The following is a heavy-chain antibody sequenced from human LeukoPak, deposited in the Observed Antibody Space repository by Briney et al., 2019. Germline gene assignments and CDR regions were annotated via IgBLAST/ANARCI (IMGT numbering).Heavy chain of an antibody. J-gene: IGHJ4*02. D-gene: IGHD6-19*01. CDR3: AQELDVMAVPPYKYYFHY. V-gene: IGHV3-30*02. CDR1: RFTFGSSG. Sequence: GGSLRLSCAPSRFTFGSSGMQWVRQAPGKGLEWLAFIQYDGSIKLYADSVKGRFTISRDNSKNTLYLQMNSLRVEDTALYSCAQELDVMAVPPYKYYFHYWGQGTLVTVSS. CDR2: IQYDGSIK.